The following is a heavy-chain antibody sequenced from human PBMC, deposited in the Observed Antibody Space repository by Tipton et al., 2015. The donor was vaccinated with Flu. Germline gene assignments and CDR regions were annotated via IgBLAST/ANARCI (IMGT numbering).Heavy chain of an antibody. CDR3: ARPGERSRIDY. CDR1: GGFISSGNW. V-gene: IGHV4-4*02. J-gene: IGHJ4*02. Sequence: TLSLTCIVSGGFISSGNWWSWVRQPPGKGLEWIGEIYHSGSTNYNPSLKSRVTISVDKSKNQFSLNLTSVTAADTAVYYCARPGERSRIDYWGQGTLVTVSS. CDR2: IYHSGST. D-gene: IGHD3-10*01.